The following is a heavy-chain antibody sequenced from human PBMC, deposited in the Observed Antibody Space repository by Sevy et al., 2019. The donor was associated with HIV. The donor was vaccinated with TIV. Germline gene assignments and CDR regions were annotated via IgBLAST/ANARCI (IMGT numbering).Heavy chain of an antibody. CDR3: ARRYYGSGSYPNYCYGMDV. V-gene: IGHV7-4-1*02. CDR2: INTNTGNP. CDR1: GYTFTSYA. D-gene: IGHD3-10*01. J-gene: IGHJ6*01. Sequence: ASVKVSCKASGYTFTSYAMNWVRQAPGQGLEWMGWINTNTGNPTYAQGFTGRFVFSLDTSVSTAYLQISSLKAEDTAVYYCARRYYGSGSYPNYCYGMDVWGQGTTVTVST.